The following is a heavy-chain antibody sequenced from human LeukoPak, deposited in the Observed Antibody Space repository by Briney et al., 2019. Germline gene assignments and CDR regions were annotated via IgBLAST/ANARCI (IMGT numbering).Heavy chain of an antibody. J-gene: IGHJ4*02. CDR2: INWNGGST. D-gene: IGHD3-22*01. CDR1: GFTFADYG. V-gene: IGHV3-20*04. Sequence: GGSLRLSCAASGFTFADYGMSWVRQAPGKGLEWVSGINWNGGSTGYADSVKGRFTISRDNAKNSLYLQMNSLRAEDTALYYCARAQPVGYDSSGYYTPPLDWGQGTLVTVSS. CDR3: ARAQPVGYDSSGYYTPPLD.